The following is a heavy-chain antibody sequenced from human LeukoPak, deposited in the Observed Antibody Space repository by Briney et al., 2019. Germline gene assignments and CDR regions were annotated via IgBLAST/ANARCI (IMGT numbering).Heavy chain of an antibody. V-gene: IGHV3-74*01. J-gene: IGHJ4*02. CDR3: AKDLRD. CDR1: GFSFSSHW. Sequence: GGSLRLSCAASGFSFSSHWVHWVRQAPGKGLVWVSRISDDGSYTSNVDSVKGRFTISRDNSKNTLYLQMNSLRAEDTAVYYCAKDLRDWGQGTLVTVSS. CDR2: ISDDGSYT.